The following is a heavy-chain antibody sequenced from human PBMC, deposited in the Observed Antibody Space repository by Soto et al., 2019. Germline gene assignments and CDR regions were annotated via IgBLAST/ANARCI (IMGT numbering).Heavy chain of an antibody. CDR2: IYYSGST. Sequence: SETLSLTCTVSGGSISSSSYYWGWIRQPPGKGLEWIGSIYYSGSTYYNPSLKSRVTISVDTSKNQFSLKLSSVTAADTAVYYCARGYDFWSGYYFSPWFDPWGQGTPVTVSS. CDR1: GGSISSSSYY. CDR3: ARGYDFWSGYYFSPWFDP. D-gene: IGHD3-3*01. J-gene: IGHJ5*02. V-gene: IGHV4-39*01.